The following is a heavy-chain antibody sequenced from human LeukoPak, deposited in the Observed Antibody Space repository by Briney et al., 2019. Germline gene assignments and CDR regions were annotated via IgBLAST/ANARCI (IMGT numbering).Heavy chain of an antibody. D-gene: IGHD5-12*01. V-gene: IGHV3-30*02. J-gene: IGHJ5*02. CDR2: IRYDGSNK. CDR1: GFSFSDYG. Sequence: GGSLRLSCAASGFSFSDYGMHWIRQAPGKGLEWVAFIRYDGSNKYYADSVKGRFTISRDNSENTAFLQMNSLRAEDTAVYYCAREYTRYSGYDPWGQGTLVTVSS. CDR3: AREYTRYSGYDP.